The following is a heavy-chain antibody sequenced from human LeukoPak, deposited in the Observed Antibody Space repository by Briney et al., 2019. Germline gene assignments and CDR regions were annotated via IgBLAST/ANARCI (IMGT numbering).Heavy chain of an antibody. D-gene: IGHD3-22*01. J-gene: IGHJ4*02. Sequence: GESLKISCKGSGYSFTSYWIGWVRQMPGKGLGWMGIIYPGDSDTRYSPSFQGQVTISADKSISTAYLQWSRLKASDTAMYYCATTSTYDSSGYTYFDYWGQGTLVTVSS. CDR1: GYSFTSYW. CDR2: IYPGDSDT. CDR3: ATTSTYDSSGYTYFDY. V-gene: IGHV5-51*01.